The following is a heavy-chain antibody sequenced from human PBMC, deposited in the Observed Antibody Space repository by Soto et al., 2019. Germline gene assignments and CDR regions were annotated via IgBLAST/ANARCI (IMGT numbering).Heavy chain of an antibody. V-gene: IGHV1-18*01. J-gene: IGHJ6*02. CDR1: GYTFTSYG. CDR2: ISAYNGNT. Sequence: QVQLVQSGAEVKKPGASVKVSCKASGYTFTSYGISWVRQAPGQGLEWMGWISAYNGNTNNAQKLQGRVTMTTDTSTSTAYMELRSLRSDDTAVYYCARDSYCGGDCYPPSYYYYGMDVWGQGTTVTVSS. D-gene: IGHD2-21*02. CDR3: ARDSYCGGDCYPPSYYYYGMDV.